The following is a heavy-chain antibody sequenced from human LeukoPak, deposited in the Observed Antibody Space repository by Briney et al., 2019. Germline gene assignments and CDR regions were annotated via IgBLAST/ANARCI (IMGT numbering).Heavy chain of an antibody. V-gene: IGHV3-23*01. CDR3: AKVHCSITICTNRFYFDY. Sequence: PGGSLRLSCVASGFTFSSYAMSWVRQAPGKGLEWVSAISGSGDDTYYADSVKGRFTSSRDNSKNTLYLQMNSLRAEDTALYYCAKVHCSITICTNRFYFDYWGQGTLVTVSS. CDR1: GFTFSSYA. CDR2: ISGSGDDT. D-gene: IGHD2-2*01. J-gene: IGHJ4*02.